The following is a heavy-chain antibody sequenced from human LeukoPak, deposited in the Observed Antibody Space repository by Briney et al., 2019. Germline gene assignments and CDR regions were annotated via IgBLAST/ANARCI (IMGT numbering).Heavy chain of an antibody. CDR1: GFTFSNFA. CDR3: AKGMLVPTTNFDY. Sequence: GGSLRLSCAASGFTFSNFAMTWVRQAPGKGLEWVSTFSGRTTNTYYADSVKGRFTISRHNSENTLYLQMNSLRAEDTAVYYCAKGMLVPTTNFDYWGQGALVTVSS. J-gene: IGHJ4*02. D-gene: IGHD1-1*01. CDR2: FSGRTTNT. V-gene: IGHV3-23*01.